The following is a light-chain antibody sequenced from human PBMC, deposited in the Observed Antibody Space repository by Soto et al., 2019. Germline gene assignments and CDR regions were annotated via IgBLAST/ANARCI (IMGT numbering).Light chain of an antibody. J-gene: IGKJ1*01. Sequence: EIVMTQSPATLSVSPGERATLSCRASQSVSSNLAWYQQKPGQAPRLLIYGASNRATGIPDRFSGSGSGTDFTLTITSLQSEDFATYYCQQSYSPPWTFGQGTKVDIK. CDR1: QSVSSN. CDR2: GAS. CDR3: QQSYSPPWT. V-gene: IGKV3D-15*01.